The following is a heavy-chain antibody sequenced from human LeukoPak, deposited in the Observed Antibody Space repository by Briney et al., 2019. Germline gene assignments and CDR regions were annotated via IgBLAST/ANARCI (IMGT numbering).Heavy chain of an antibody. J-gene: IGHJ4*02. V-gene: IGHV4-59*01. CDR2: IYYSGST. CDR3: ARDLDSSGTTPGY. CDR1: GGSISTYS. D-gene: IGHD3-22*01. Sequence: SETLSLTCTVSGGSISTYSWSWIRQPAGKGLEWIGYIYYSGSTNYNPSLKSRVTISVDTSKNQFSLKLSSVTAADTAVYYCARDLDSSGTTPGYWGQGTLVTVSS.